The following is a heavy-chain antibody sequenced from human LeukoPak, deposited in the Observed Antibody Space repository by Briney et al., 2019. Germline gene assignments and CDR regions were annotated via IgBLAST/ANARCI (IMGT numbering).Heavy chain of an antibody. V-gene: IGHV4-59*12. D-gene: IGHD6-13*01. J-gene: IGHJ5*02. CDR3: AREGIAAAGNNWFDP. CDR1: GGSFRGYY. Sequence: PSETLSLTCAVYGGSFRGYYWTWIRQPPGKGLEWIGYIYYSGSTNYNPSLRSRVTMSVDTSKNQFSLKLSSVTAADTAVYYCAREGIAAAGNNWFDPWGQGTLVTVSS. CDR2: IYYSGST.